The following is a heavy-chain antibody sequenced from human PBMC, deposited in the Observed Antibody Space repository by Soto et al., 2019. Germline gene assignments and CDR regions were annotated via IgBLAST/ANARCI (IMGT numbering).Heavy chain of an antibody. D-gene: IGHD6-13*01. J-gene: IGHJ6*02. V-gene: IGHV4-34*01. CDR2: INHSGST. CDR3: ARVGIAAAGQDYYGMDV. CDR1: GGSFSGYY. Sequence: TSETQSLTCAVYGGSFSGYYGSWIRQPPGKGLEWIGEINHSGSTNYNPSLKSRVTISVDTSKNQFSLKLSSVTAADTAVYYCARVGIAAAGQDYYGMDVWGQGTTVTVSS.